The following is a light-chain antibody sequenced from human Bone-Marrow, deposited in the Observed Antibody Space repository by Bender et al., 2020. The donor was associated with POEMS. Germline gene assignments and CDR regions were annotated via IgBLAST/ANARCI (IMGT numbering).Light chain of an antibody. CDR3: SLYTNSDTWL. Sequence: QSALSQPRSVSGSPGQSVTISCTGTRSDVGGFNYVSWYQHYPGKGPKLVIYAVSNRPPGASNRFSGSKSGNTASLTISGLQAEDDADYYCSLYTNSDTWLFGGGTKLTVL. CDR2: AVS. V-gene: IGLV2-14*01. CDR1: RSDVGGFNY. J-gene: IGLJ3*02.